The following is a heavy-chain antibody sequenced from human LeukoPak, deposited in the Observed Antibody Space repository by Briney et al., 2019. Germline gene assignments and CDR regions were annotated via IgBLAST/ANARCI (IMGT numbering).Heavy chain of an antibody. V-gene: IGHV3-21*01. CDR3: ARSLVSAAGCFDY. J-gene: IGHJ4*02. CDR1: GFTFISYS. CDR2: ISSSSSYI. Sequence: GGSLRLSCAASGFTFISYSMNWVRQAPGKGLEWVSSISSSSSYIYYADSVKGRFTISRDNAKNSLYLQMNSLRAEDTAVYYCARSLVSAAGCFDYWGQGTLVTVSS. D-gene: IGHD6-13*01.